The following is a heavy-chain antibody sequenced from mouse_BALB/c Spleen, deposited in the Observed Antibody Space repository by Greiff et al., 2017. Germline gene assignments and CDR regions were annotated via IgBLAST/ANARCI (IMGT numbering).Heavy chain of an antibody. Sequence: VHVKQSGPELVKPGASVKISCKASGYSFTGYFMNWVKQSHGKSLEWIGRINPYNGDTFYNQKFKGKATLTVDKSSSTAHMELLSLTSEDSAVYYCGRSGDLLLHAMDYWGQGTSVTVSS. V-gene: IGHV1-37*01. CDR3: GRSGDLLLHAMDY. CDR2: INPYNGDT. D-gene: IGHD2-1*01. J-gene: IGHJ4*01. CDR1: GYSFTGYF.